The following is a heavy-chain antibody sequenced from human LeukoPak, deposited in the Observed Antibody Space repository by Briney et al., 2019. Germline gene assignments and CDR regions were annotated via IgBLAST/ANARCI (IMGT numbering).Heavy chain of an antibody. D-gene: IGHD1-26*01. V-gene: IGHV1-2*02. J-gene: IGHJ4*02. CDR1: GYTFTGYY. CDR2: INPNSGGT. Sequence: GASVKVSCKASGYTFTGYYMHWVRQAPGQGLEWMGWINPNSGGTNYAQKFQGRVTITADESTSTAYMELSSLRSEDTAVYYCARGRPLYRSGSYIKTGSFDYWGQGTLVTVSS. CDR3: ARGRPLYRSGSYIKTGSFDY.